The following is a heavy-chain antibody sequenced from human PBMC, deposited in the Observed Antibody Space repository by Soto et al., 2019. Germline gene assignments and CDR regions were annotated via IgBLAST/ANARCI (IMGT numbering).Heavy chain of an antibody. CDR2: ISGSGDRT. Sequence: EVQVLESGGDLGQPGGSLRLSCAASGFTFSSYAMAWVRQAPGKGLEWVSSISGSGDRTYYADSVKGRFTISRDNSKNTLSLQMNRLRAEDTALYYCARGPYTSSSEWFDPWGLGTLVTVSS. D-gene: IGHD6-6*01. CDR3: ARGPYTSSSEWFDP. CDR1: GFTFSSYA. J-gene: IGHJ5*02. V-gene: IGHV3-23*01.